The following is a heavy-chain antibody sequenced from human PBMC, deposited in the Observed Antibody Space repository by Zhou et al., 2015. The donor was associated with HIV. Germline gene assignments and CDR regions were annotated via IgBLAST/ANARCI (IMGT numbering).Heavy chain of an antibody. V-gene: IGHV1-69*01. J-gene: IGHJ6*03. Sequence: QVQLVQSGAEVKKPGSSVKVSCKASGGTFSSYAISWVRQAPGQGLEWMGGIIPIFGTANYAQKFQGRVTITADESTSTAYMELSSLRSEDTAVYYCGIGGGCSSTSCYYYYYMDVWGKGTTVTVSS. CDR1: GGTFSSYA. CDR2: IIPIFGTA. D-gene: IGHD2-2*01. CDR3: GIGGGCSSTSCYYYYYMDV.